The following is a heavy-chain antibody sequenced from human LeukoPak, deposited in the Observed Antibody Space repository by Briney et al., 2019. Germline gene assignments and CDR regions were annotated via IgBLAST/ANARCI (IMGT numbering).Heavy chain of an antibody. CDR3: ARVHVSYYDFWSGYGPNSYFDY. CDR1: GYTFTSYG. V-gene: IGHV1-18*01. D-gene: IGHD3-3*01. Sequence: ASVKVSCKASGYTFTSYGISWVRQAPGQGLEWMGWISAYNGNTNHAQKLQGRVTMTTDTSTSTAYMELRSLRSDDTAVYYCARVHVSYYDFWSGYGPNSYFDYWGQGTLVTVSS. J-gene: IGHJ4*02. CDR2: ISAYNGNT.